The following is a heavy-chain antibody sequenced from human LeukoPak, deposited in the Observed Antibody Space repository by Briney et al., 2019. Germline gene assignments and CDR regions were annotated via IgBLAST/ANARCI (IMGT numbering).Heavy chain of an antibody. CDR3: ARDLQGAKDAFDI. CDR1: GGTFSSYA. Sequence: ASVKVSCKASGGTFSSYAISWVRQAPGQGLEWMGGIIPIFGTANYAQKFQGRVTITADESTSTAYMELSSLRSEDTAVYYCARDLQGAKDAFDIWGQGTMVTVSS. CDR2: IIPIFGTA. D-gene: IGHD1-26*01. V-gene: IGHV1-69*13. J-gene: IGHJ3*02.